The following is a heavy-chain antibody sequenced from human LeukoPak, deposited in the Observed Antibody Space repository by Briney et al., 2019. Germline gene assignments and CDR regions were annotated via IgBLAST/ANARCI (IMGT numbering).Heavy chain of an antibody. V-gene: IGHV3-23*01. Sequence: PGGSLGLSCAASGFTFSSYAMSWVRQAPGKGLEWVSAISGSGGSTYYADSVKGRFTISRDNSKNTLYLQMNSLRAEDTAVYYCAKESYGAVVVPAAIDGYWGQGTLITFSS. CDR2: ISGSGGST. CDR3: AKESYGAVVVPAAIDGY. CDR1: GFTFSSYA. D-gene: IGHD2-2*01. J-gene: IGHJ4*02.